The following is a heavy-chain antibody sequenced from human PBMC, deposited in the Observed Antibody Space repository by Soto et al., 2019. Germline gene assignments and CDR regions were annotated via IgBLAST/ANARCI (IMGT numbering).Heavy chain of an antibody. D-gene: IGHD3-3*01. V-gene: IGHV4-59*03. CDR2: IYNSGSA. CDR1: GGSISSYY. Sequence: QVQLQESGPGLVKPSETLSLTCNVSGGSISSYYWTWIRQPPGKGLEWIGHIYNSGSANYNPSLQNRVTISLDTSKNQFSLNLTSVTAADTAVYYCAGMSFTGFGELFGNFYFYGLDVWGQGTTVTVSS. CDR3: AGMSFTGFGELFGNFYFYGLDV. J-gene: IGHJ6*02.